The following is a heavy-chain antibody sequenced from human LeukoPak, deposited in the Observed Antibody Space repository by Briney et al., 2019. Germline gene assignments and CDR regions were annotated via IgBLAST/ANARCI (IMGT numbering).Heavy chain of an antibody. CDR2: ISSSSSYI. V-gene: IGHV3-21*01. D-gene: IGHD3-22*01. CDR1: VFTFSSYS. Sequence: GGCLSLSCAASVFTFSSYSMNWVRQAPGKGLEWVSSISSSSSYIYYADSVKGRFTISRDNAKNSLYLQMNSLRAEDRAVYYCARVYDSSGYFWGKGTTVTVSS. CDR3: ARVYDSSGYF. J-gene: IGHJ6*04.